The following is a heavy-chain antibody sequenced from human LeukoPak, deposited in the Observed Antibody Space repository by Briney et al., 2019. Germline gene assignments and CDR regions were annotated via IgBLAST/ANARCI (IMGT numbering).Heavy chain of an antibody. CDR1: GESFSGYY. V-gene: IGHV4-34*01. CDR3: ARGEVGATPRYYFDY. Sequence: SESLSLTCAVYGESFSGYYWSWMRQPPGKGLEWIGEINHSGSTNYNPSLRSRVTISVDTSKNQFSLKLSSVTAADTAVYYCARGEVGATPRYYFDYWGQGTLVTVSS. J-gene: IGHJ4*02. CDR2: INHSGST. D-gene: IGHD1-26*01.